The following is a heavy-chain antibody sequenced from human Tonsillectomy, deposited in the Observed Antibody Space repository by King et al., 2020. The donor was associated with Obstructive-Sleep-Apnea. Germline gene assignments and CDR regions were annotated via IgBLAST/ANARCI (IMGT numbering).Heavy chain of an antibody. CDR1: GGSISSSSYY. V-gene: IGHV4-39*07. CDR2: IFYSGST. D-gene: IGHD1-26*01. Sequence: QLQESGPGLVKPSETLSLTCTVSGGSISSSSYYWGWIRQPPGKGLEWIGSIFYSGSTYDNPSLKSRVTIALDTSKNQFSLKLTSVTAADTAVYNCARSYSGTFGYFDYWGQGTLVTVSS. J-gene: IGHJ4*02. CDR3: ARSYSGTFGYFDY.